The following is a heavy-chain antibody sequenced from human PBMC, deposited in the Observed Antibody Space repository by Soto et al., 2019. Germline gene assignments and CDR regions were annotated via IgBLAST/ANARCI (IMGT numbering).Heavy chain of an antibody. CDR3: ARHFHHRGAGTSDGWFDP. Sequence: GESLKISCKGSGYSFTSYWIGWVRQMPGKGLEWMGIIYPGDSDTRYSPSFQGQVTISADKSLSTAYLQWSSLKASDTAMYYCARHFHHRGAGTSDGWFDPWGQGTLVTVSS. J-gene: IGHJ5*02. V-gene: IGHV5-51*01. CDR2: IYPGDSDT. D-gene: IGHD6-19*01. CDR1: GYSFTSYW.